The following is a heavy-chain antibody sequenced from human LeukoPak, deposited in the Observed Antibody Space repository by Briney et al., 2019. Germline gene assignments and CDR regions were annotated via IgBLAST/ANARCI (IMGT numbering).Heavy chain of an antibody. CDR3: ARQRGYYDSSGYYSPGWFDP. D-gene: IGHD3-22*01. J-gene: IGHJ5*02. V-gene: IGHV4-59*01. CDR1: GGSISSYY. CDR2: IYYSGST. Sequence: SETLSLTCTVSGGSISSYYWSWIRQPPGKGLEWIGYIYYSGSTHYNPSLKSRVTISVDTSKNQLSLKLSSVTAAHTPIYFCARQRGYYDSSGYYSPGWFDPWGQGTPVTVSS.